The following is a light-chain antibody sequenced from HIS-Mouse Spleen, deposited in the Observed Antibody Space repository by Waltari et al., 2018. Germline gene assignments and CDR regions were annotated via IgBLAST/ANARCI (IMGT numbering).Light chain of an antibody. V-gene: IGLV2-23*01. CDR1: SRAVGSYNL. CDR2: EGS. Sequence: QSALTQPASVSGSPGQSITIPCTGTSRAVGSYNLVSWYQQHPGKAPKLMIYEGSKRPSGVSNRFSGSKSGNTASLTISGLQAEDEADYYCCSYAGSSTYWVFGGGTKLTVL. CDR3: CSYAGSSTYWV. J-gene: IGLJ3*02.